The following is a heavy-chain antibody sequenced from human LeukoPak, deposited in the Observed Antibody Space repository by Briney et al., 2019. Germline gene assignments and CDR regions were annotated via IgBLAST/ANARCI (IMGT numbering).Heavy chain of an antibody. D-gene: IGHD3-22*01. CDR3: AREPPYYYDSSGYYPFDY. Sequence: PSETLSLTCTVSGGSISSYYWSWIRQPAGKGLEWIGLIYTSGSTNYNPSLKSRVTMSVDTSKNQFSLKLSSVTAADTAVYYCAREPPYYYDSSGYYPFDYWGQGTLVTVSS. V-gene: IGHV4-4*07. CDR1: GGSISSYY. J-gene: IGHJ4*02. CDR2: IYTSGST.